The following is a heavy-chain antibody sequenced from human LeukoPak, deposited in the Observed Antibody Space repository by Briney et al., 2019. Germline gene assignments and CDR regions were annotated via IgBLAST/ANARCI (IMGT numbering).Heavy chain of an antibody. Sequence: GRSLRLSCAASGFTFDDYGMHWVRQAPGKGLEWVSGISWDSGSIGYADSVKGRFTISRDNAKNTLYLQMNSLRAENTALYYFAKDMGIAAAGTFDYWGQGTLVTVSS. CDR3: AKDMGIAAAGTFDY. V-gene: IGHV3-9*01. J-gene: IGHJ4*02. CDR1: GFTFDDYG. CDR2: ISWDSGSI. D-gene: IGHD6-13*01.